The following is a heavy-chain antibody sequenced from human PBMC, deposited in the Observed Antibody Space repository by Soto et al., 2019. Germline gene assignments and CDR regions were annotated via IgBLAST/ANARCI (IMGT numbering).Heavy chain of an antibody. CDR2: IYYSGST. V-gene: IGHV4-59*08. CDR3: ARSSSHDFWSGYLRLPDAFDI. CDR1: GGAISSYY. Sequence: SETLSLTCTVSGGAISSYYWSWIRQPPGKGLEWIGYIYYSGSTNYNPSLKSRVTISVDTSKNQFSLKLSSVTAADTAVYYCARSSSHDFWSGYLRLPDAFDIWGQGTMVTVSS. D-gene: IGHD3-3*01. J-gene: IGHJ3*02.